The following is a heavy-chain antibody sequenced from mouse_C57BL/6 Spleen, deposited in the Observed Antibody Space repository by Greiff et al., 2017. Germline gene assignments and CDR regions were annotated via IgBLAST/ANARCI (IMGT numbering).Heavy chain of an antibody. CDR1: GYTFTSYW. V-gene: IGHV1-52*01. CDR3: ARKEAYYSNRDAMDY. Sequence: QVQLQPGAELVRPGSSVKLSCKASGYTFTSYWMHWVKQRPIQGLEWIGNIDPSDSETHYNQKFKDKATLTVDKSSSTAYMQLSSLTSEDSAVYYCARKEAYYSNRDAMDYWGQGTSVTVSS. CDR2: IDPSDSET. D-gene: IGHD2-5*01. J-gene: IGHJ4*01.